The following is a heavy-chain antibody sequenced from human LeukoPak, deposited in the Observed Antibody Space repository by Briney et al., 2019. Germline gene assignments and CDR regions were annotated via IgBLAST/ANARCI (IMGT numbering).Heavy chain of an antibody. V-gene: IGHV3-23*01. Sequence: GGSLRLSCAASGFTFSSYAMSWGRQAPGKGREWVSAISGGGGSTYYTDSVKGRFTISRENSKNTLYLQMNSLRAEDTAVYYCAKRGTGYYYGSGSLDVHHPLDYWGQGTLVTVSS. CDR3: AKRGTGYYYGSGSLDVHHPLDY. CDR2: ISGGGGST. CDR1: GFTFSSYA. D-gene: IGHD3-10*01. J-gene: IGHJ4*02.